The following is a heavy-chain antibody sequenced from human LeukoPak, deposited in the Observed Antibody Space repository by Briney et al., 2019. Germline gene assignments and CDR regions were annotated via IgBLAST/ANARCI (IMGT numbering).Heavy chain of an antibody. CDR3: ARESGGYRYGHFDY. CDR1: GFTFSSYG. V-gene: IGHV3-30*02. J-gene: IGHJ4*02. D-gene: IGHD5-18*01. Sequence: GGSLRLSCAASGFTFSSYGMHWVRQAPGKGLEWVAFIRYDGSNKYYADSVKGRFTISRDNSKDTLYLQMNSLRAEDTAVYYCARESGGYRYGHFDYWGQGTLVTVSS. CDR2: IRYDGSNK.